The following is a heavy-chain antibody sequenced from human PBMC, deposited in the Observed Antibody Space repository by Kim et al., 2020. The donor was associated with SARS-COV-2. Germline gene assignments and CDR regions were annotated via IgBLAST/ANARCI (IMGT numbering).Heavy chain of an antibody. J-gene: IGHJ6*02. CDR3: AREVAELDLHPNYYYGNDV. Sequence: SETLSLTCTVSGGSISSGGYYWSWIRQHPGKGLEWIGNIYYSGSTYSNPSLKSRVTISVDTSKNQFSLKLSSVTAADTAVYYCAREVAELDLHPNYYYGNDVSGQGATCSVSS. V-gene: IGHV4-31*03. CDR2: IYYSGST. CDR1: GGSISSGGYY. D-gene: IGHD1-7*01.